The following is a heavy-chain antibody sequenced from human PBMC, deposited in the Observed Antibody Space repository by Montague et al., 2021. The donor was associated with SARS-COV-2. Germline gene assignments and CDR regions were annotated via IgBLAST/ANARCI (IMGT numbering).Heavy chain of an antibody. CDR2: MYYSGSA. V-gene: IGHV4-59*13. CDR3: ARDFDY. J-gene: IGHJ4*02. Sequence: SEILSLTCTVSGGSISSYYWSWIRQPPGKRLEWIGYMYYSGSANYNPSLKSRVTLSVDTSKNQFSLKLSSVTAADTAVYYCARDFDYWGQGTLVTVSS. CDR1: GGSISSYY.